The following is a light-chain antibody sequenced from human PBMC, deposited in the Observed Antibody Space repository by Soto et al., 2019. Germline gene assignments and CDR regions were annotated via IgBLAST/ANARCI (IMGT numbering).Light chain of an antibody. CDR2: DAS. CDR1: QSVSGY. J-gene: IGKJ1*01. V-gene: IGKV3-11*01. Sequence: EIVLTQSPATLSLSPGERATLSCRASQSVSGYLAWYQQKPGQAPRLLIYDASKRATGIPARFSGSGFGADFTLTISSLEPEDFAVYYCQQRSKWRTFGQGTKVEIK. CDR3: QQRSKWRT.